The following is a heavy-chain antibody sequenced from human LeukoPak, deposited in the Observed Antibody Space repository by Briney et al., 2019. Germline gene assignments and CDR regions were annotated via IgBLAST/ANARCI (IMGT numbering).Heavy chain of an antibody. CDR2: LNSDGST. V-gene: IGHV3-53*01. J-gene: IGHJ4*02. CDR3: ARGVEPLAANTLAY. Sequence: GGSLRLSCAASGFTVITNDMTWVRQAPGKGLEWLAVLNSDGSTKYADYFLDRFTISSENSENTLYHEKNSRSPDDTSVYYCARGVEPLAANTLAYWGQGTLVTVCS. CDR1: GFTVITND. D-gene: IGHD1-14*01.